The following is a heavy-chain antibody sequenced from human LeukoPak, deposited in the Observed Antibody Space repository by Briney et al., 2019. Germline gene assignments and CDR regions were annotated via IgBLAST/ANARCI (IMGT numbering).Heavy chain of an antibody. J-gene: IGHJ3*02. CDR1: GFTFSSYG. CDR3: AKSSRVATFDAFDI. CDR2: ISYDGSNK. Sequence: GRSLRLSCAASGFTFSSYGMHWVRQAPGKGLEWVAVISYDGSNKYYADSVKGRFTISRDNSKNTLYLQMNSLRAEDTAVYYCAKSSRVATFDAFDIWGQGTMVTVSS. V-gene: IGHV3-30*18. D-gene: IGHD5-12*01.